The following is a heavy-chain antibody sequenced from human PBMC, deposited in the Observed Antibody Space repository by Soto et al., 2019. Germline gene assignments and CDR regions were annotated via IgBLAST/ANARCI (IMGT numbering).Heavy chain of an antibody. CDR2: ITGDGGVT. J-gene: IGHJ4*02. CDR1: GFTFSSYG. D-gene: IGHD2-15*01. Sequence: EVQLVESGEGLVQPGGSLRLSCAASGFTFSSYGMHWVRQTPGKRLEYVSAITGDGGVTYYADSVKGRFTISRDNARNTMYLQMGSLRAEDMAVYYCARVFYXNGGKYYDYWGQGALVTVSS. V-gene: IGHV3-64*02. CDR3: ARVFYXNGGKYYDY.